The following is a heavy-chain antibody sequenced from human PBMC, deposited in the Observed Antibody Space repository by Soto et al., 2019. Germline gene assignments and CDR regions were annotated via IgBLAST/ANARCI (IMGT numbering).Heavy chain of an antibody. CDR1: GFTFSSYG. V-gene: IGHV3-30*18. D-gene: IGHD1-26*01. J-gene: IGHJ6*02. Sequence: QVQLVESGGGVVQPGRSLRLSCAASGFTFSSYGMHWVRQAPGKGLEWVAVISYDGSNKYYADSVKGRFTISRDNSKNTLYLQMNSLRAEDTAVSYCANLGADTTDYYGMDVWGQGTTVTVSS. CDR2: ISYDGSNK. CDR3: ANLGADTTDYYGMDV.